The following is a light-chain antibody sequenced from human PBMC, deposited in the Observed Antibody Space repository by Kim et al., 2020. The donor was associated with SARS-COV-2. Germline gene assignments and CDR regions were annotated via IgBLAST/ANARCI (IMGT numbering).Light chain of an antibody. Sequence: GQSITLSCTGTSSDVGVYNYVSWYQQHPGKAPKLMIYDVSKRPSVVSNRFSGSKSGNTASLTISGLQAEDEADYYCSSYTSSSTWVFGGGTQLTVL. V-gene: IGLV2-14*04. CDR3: SSYTSSSTWV. CDR1: SSDVGVYNY. CDR2: DVS. J-gene: IGLJ3*02.